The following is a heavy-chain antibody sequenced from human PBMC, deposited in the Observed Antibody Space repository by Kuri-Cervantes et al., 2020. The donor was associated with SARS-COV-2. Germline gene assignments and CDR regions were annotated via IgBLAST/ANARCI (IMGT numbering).Heavy chain of an antibody. V-gene: IGHV3-23*01. D-gene: IGHD2-21*01. CDR1: EFTFSSYV. Sequence: GGSRRLSCAASEFTFSSYVMTWVRQAPGKGLEWVSSISVSGGSTYYANSVKGRFTISRGNSKNTLYLQMNSLRAEDTAVYYCAKALSGCAGDCPTRWGQGTLVTVSS. CDR3: AKALSGCAGDCPTR. CDR2: ISVSGGST. J-gene: IGHJ4*02.